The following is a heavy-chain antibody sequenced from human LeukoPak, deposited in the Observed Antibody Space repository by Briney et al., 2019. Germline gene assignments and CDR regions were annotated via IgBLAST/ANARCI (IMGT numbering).Heavy chain of an antibody. Sequence: SETLSLTCAVYGGSFSGYYWSWIRQPAGKGLEWIGRIYTSGSTNYNASLKSRVTMSVDTSKNQFSLKLSSVTAADTAVYYCAVTYYDFWSGSGLSPHWGQGTLVTVSS. CDR1: GGSFSGYY. J-gene: IGHJ4*02. CDR2: IYTSGST. V-gene: IGHV4-59*10. D-gene: IGHD3-3*01. CDR3: AVTYYDFWSGSGLSPH.